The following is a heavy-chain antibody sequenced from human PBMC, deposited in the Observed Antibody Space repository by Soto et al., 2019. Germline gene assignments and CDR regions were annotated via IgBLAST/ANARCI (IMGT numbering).Heavy chain of an antibody. CDR1: GFTFSYYN. Sequence: QVQLVESGGGVVQPGRSLRLSCAASGFTFSYYNMHWVRQAPGKGLEWVAVISYDGGEKYYADSVKGRFTISRDNSKNTLTLQMNSLRVDDTAVYDCAKALGELSPESYDSWGQGTLITVSS. CDR3: AKALGELSPESYDS. J-gene: IGHJ4*02. V-gene: IGHV3-30*18. D-gene: IGHD3-16*02. CDR2: ISYDGGEK.